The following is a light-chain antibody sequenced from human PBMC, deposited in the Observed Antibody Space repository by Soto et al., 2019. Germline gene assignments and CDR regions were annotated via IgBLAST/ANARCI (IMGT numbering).Light chain of an antibody. V-gene: IGKV1-5*03. CDR3: QQYKNNASWT. J-gene: IGKJ1*01. CDR1: QSISAW. Sequence: DIQMTQSPSTLSASVGDRVTITCRASQSISAWLAWYQQKPGKAPKLLIYKASNLESGVSSMFIGSGSGTEFTLTISSLQPDDFATSYCQQYKNNASWTFGQGTKVQIK. CDR2: KAS.